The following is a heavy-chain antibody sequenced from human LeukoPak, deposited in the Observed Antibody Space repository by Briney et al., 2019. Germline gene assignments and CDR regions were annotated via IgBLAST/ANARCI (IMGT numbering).Heavy chain of an antibody. CDR2: INPNSGGT. Sequence: ASVKVSCKASGYTFTGSYMHWVRQAPGQGLEWMGWINPNSGGTNYAQKFQDRVTMTRDTSLSTAYMELSRLRSDDTAVYFCARRPINCIITNCYVDYWGQGTLVTVSS. D-gene: IGHD2-2*01. J-gene: IGHJ4*02. CDR3: ARRPINCIITNCYVDY. CDR1: GYTFTGSY. V-gene: IGHV1-2*02.